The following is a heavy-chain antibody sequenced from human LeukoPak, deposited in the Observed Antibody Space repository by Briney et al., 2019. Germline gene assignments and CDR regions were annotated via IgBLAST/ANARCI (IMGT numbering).Heavy chain of an antibody. D-gene: IGHD4-23*01. CDR1: GGSISSSSYY. V-gene: IGHV4-39*07. Sequence: PSETLSLTCTVSGGSISSSSYYWGWIRQPPGKGLEWIGSIYYSGSTYYNPSLKSRVTISVDTSKNQFSPKLSSVTAADTAVYYCARGATVVTSKGFDYWGQGTLVTVSS. CDR3: ARGATVVTSKGFDY. CDR2: IYYSGST. J-gene: IGHJ4*02.